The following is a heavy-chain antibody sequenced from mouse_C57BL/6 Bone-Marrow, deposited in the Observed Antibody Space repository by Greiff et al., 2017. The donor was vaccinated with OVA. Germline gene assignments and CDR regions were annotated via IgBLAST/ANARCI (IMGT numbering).Heavy chain of an antibody. V-gene: IGHV1-69*01. CDR3: ARDYDGYYWYFDV. Sequence: QVQLQQSGAELVMPGASVKLSCKASGYTFTSYWMHWVKQRPGQGLEWIGEIDPFVSYTNYNQQFKSKSTLTVYKSSSTAYMRLSSLTSEDSAVYYCARDYDGYYWYFDVWGTGTTVTVAS. CDR2: IDPFVSYT. J-gene: IGHJ1*03. D-gene: IGHD2-3*01. CDR1: GYTFTSYW.